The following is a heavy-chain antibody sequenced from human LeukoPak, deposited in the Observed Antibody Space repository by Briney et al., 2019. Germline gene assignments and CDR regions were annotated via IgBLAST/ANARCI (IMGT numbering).Heavy chain of an antibody. CDR3: ASTYGGNSSPFGY. J-gene: IGHJ4*02. Sequence: SVTVSCKASGGTFSSYAISWVRQAPGQGLEWMGGIIPIFGTANYAQKFQGRVTITTDESTSTAYMELSSLRSEDTAVYYCASTYGGNSSPFGYWGQGTLVTVSS. D-gene: IGHD4-23*01. V-gene: IGHV1-69*05. CDR2: IIPIFGTA. CDR1: GGTFSSYA.